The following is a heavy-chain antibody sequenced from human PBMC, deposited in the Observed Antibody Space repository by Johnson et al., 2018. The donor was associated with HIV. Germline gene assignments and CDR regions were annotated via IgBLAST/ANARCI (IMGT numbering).Heavy chain of an antibody. D-gene: IGHD6-19*01. CDR1: GFPFRSYC. J-gene: IGHJ3*02. CDR3: ARWDSSGWYRYAFDI. V-gene: IGHV3-30*03. CDR2: ISYGGSNN. Sequence: QVQLVESGGGVVQPGRSLRLSCVASGFPFRSYCIPWVRPAPAKWLELVAFISYGGSNNFYADPVKGRIPISRYNSQNTLYLQINSLRAEDTAVYYCARWDSSGWYRYAFDIWGQGTMVTVSS.